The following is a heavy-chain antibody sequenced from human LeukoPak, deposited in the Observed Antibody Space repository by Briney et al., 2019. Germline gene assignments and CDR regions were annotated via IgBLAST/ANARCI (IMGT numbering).Heavy chain of an antibody. J-gene: IGHJ4*02. V-gene: IGHV5-51*01. CDR3: ARLRSHYFDY. Sequence: PGESLKISCQCSGNIFTSYWIGWVRQMPGKGLEWMVIIYPGDSDTRYSPSFQVQVTISADKSISTAYLQWSSLKASDTAMYYCARLRSHYFDYWGQGTLVTVSS. CDR1: GNIFTSYW. CDR2: IYPGDSDT.